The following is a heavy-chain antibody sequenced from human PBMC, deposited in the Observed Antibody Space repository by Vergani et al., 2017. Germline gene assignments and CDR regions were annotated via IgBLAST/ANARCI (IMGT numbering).Heavy chain of an antibody. CDR3: ARDEETLGCCSGGSCCTGRGHWFDH. J-gene: IGHJ5*02. CDR2: NSAYNGNT. CDR1: GYTFTSYG. V-gene: IGHV1-18*01. Sequence: QVQLVQSGAEVKKPGASVKVSCKASGYTFTSYGISWVRQAPGQGLEWMGWNSAYNGNTNYAQKLQGRVTMTTDTSTSTAYMELRSMRSDDTAMYYCARDEETLGCCSGGSCCTGRGHWFDHWGQGTLVTVSS. D-gene: IGHD2-15*01.